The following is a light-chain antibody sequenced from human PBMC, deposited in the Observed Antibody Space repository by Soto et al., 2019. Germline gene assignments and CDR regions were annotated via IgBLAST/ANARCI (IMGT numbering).Light chain of an antibody. J-gene: IGKJ4*01. V-gene: IGKV1-33*01. CDR3: QQHDNLLPLT. Sequence: DIQMTESPSSLSSSVGCIFTITCESSQDISNYLNWYQQKPRKAPTLLSYDASSLETGVPPRFSGSGSGTAFTSPISSMQPEDIATYYCQQHDNLLPLTFGGGTKVDIK. CDR1: QDISNY. CDR2: DAS.